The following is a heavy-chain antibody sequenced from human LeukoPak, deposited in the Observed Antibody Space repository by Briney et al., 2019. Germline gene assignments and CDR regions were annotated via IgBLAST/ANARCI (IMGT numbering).Heavy chain of an antibody. D-gene: IGHD3-10*01. CDR2: ISGSGGST. J-gene: IGHJ4*02. V-gene: IGHV3-23*01. CDR1: GFTFSSYA. CDR3: AKDSSPIYALWFGESYYFDY. Sequence: GGSLRLSCAASGFTFSSYAMSWVRQAPGKGLEWVSAISGSGGSTYYADSVKGRSTISRDNSKNTLYLQMNSLRAEDTAVYYCAKDSSPIYALWFGESYYFDYWGQGTLVTVSS.